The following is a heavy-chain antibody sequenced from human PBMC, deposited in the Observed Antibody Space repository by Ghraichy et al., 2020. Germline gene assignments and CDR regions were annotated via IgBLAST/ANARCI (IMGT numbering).Heavy chain of an antibody. Sequence: GGSLRLSCAASGFTFSSYEMNWVHQAPGKGLEWVSYISSSGSTIYYADSVKGRFTISRDNAKNSLYLQMNSLRAEDTAVYYCARDGYLGEHPHYYGMDVWGQGTTVTVSS. CDR3: ARDGYLGEHPHYYGMDV. J-gene: IGHJ6*02. CDR1: GFTFSSYE. V-gene: IGHV3-48*03. D-gene: IGHD2-21*01. CDR2: ISSSGSTI.